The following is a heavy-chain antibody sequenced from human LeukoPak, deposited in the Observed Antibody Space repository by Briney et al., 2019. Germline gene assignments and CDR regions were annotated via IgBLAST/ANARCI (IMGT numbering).Heavy chain of an antibody. CDR3: ARRYGYNYEGFDS. CDR2: INHSGST. CDR1: GGSFSGYY. V-gene: IGHV4-34*01. Sequence: PSETLSLTCAVYGGSFSGYYWSWIRQPPGKGLEWIGEINHSGSTNYNPSLKSRVTISVDTSKNQFSLKLSSVTAADTAVYYCARRYGYNYEGFDSWGQGTLVTVSS. D-gene: IGHD5-24*01. J-gene: IGHJ4*02.